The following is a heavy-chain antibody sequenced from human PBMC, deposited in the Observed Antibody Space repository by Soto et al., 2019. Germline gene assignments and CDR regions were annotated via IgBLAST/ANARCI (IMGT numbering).Heavy chain of an antibody. CDR3: AKVLKDYLWGSYRAPFDY. J-gene: IGHJ4*02. CDR2: ITGSGGST. V-gene: IGHV3-23*01. D-gene: IGHD3-16*02. CDR1: GFTFSSYV. Sequence: GGSLRLSCAASGFTFSSYVMSWVRQAPGRGLEWVSSITGSGGSTYYADSVKGRFTISRDNSKNTLYLQMNSLRAEDTAVYYCAKVLKDYLWGSYRAPFDYWGQGTLVTVSS.